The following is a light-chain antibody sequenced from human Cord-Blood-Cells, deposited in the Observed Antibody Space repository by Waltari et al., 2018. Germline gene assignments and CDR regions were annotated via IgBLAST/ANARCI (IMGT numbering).Light chain of an antibody. CDR3: SSYAGSNNWV. CDR1: SSDVGGYNY. V-gene: IGLV2-8*01. CDR2: EVS. J-gene: IGLJ3*02. Sequence: SGSPGQSVTISCTGTSSDVGGYNYVSWYQQHPGKAPKLMIYEVSKRPSGVPDRFSGSKSGNTACLTVSGLQAEDEADYYCSSYAGSNNWVFGGGTKLTVL.